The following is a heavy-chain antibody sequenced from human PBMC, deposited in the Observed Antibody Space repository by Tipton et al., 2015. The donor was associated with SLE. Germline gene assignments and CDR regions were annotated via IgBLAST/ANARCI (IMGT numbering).Heavy chain of an antibody. CDR3: ARVSVAAKVQYYFDY. Sequence: SLRLSCAASGFTFNDYAMTWVRQLPGKGLEWISYIHWNGDSTNYADSVKGRFTISRDNAKSSLYLQMNSLRAEDTALYHCARVSVAAKVQYYFDYWGQGIPVTVSS. V-gene: IGHV3-20*01. CDR2: IHWNGDST. CDR1: GFTFNDYA. J-gene: IGHJ4*02. D-gene: IGHD6-25*01.